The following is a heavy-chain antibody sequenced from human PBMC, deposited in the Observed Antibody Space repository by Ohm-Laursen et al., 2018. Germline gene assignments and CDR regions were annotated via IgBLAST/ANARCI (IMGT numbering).Heavy chain of an antibody. CDR3: EREGKSDDSTGYFLGY. Sequence: GTLSLTCTVSGGSVSTYYWNWIRQPAGKGLEWIGRISSSGNTNYNPSLKSRVTMSVDTSKNQFSLKLGSSTNADTAVYYCEREGKSDDSTGYFLGYWGPGTLVTVSS. V-gene: IGHV4-4*07. J-gene: IGHJ4*01. D-gene: IGHD3-22*01. CDR2: ISSSGNT. CDR1: GGSVSTYY.